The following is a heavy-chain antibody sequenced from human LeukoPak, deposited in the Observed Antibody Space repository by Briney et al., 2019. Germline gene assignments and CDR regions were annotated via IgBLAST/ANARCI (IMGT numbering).Heavy chain of an antibody. J-gene: IGHJ4*03. CDR3: ARGPTISETGYFDF. CDR1: GESFSAYY. V-gene: IGHV4-34*01. D-gene: IGHD1-1*01. Sequence: SETLSLTCAVYGESFSAYYWSWIRQSPGKGLEWIAEINHRGDTNYNPSVKSRVAISIDTSKNQFSLKVRSLTAADTAVYYCARGPTISETGYFDFWGQGTLVTVSS. CDR2: INHRGDT.